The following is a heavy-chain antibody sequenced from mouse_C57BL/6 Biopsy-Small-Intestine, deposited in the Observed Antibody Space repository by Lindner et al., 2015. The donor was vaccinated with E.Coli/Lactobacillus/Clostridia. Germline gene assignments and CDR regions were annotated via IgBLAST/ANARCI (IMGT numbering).Heavy chain of an antibody. CDR1: GFNIKDYY. CDR3: TRSSSYGWLAY. V-gene: IGHV14-1*01. D-gene: IGHD1-1*01. CDR2: IDPEDGDT. J-gene: IGHJ3*01. Sequence: VQLQESGAGLVRPGASVKLSCTASGFNIKDYYIHWVKQRPEQGLEWIGRIDPEDGDTEYAPKFQGQATMTADTSSNTAYLQFSSLTSEDTAVYHCTRSSSYGWLAYWGQGTLVTVSA.